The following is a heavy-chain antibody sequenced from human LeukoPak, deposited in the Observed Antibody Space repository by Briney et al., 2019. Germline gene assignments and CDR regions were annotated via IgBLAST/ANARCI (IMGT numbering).Heavy chain of an antibody. J-gene: IGHJ1*01. CDR2: IRYDGSNK. CDR1: EFTFSNYR. V-gene: IGHV3-30*02. D-gene: IGHD3-3*01. CDR3: AKDESTIFGDYEYLQH. Sequence: GGSLRLSCAGSEFTFSNYRRHWVRQAPGKGLEWVAFIRYDGSNKYYADSVKGRFTISRDNSKNTLYLQMNSLRAEDTAVYYCAKDESTIFGDYEYLQHWGQGTLVTVSS.